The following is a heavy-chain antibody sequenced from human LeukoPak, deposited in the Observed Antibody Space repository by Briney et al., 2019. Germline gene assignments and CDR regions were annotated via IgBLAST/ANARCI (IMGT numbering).Heavy chain of an antibody. D-gene: IGHD6-19*01. Sequence: GGSLRLSCAASGFTVSSNYMSWVRQAPGKGLEWVSVIYSGGSTYYADSVKGRFTISRDNSKNTLYLQMNSLRAEDTAVYYCARDYEYSSGWYEGEDYWGQGTLVTVSS. CDR2: IYSGGST. CDR3: ARDYEYSSGWYEGEDY. J-gene: IGHJ4*02. V-gene: IGHV3-66*01. CDR1: GFTVSSNY.